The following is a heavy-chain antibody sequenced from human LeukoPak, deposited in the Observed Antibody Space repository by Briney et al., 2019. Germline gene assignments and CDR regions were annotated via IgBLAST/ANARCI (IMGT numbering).Heavy chain of an antibody. J-gene: IGHJ4*02. Sequence: SVSLSCAASGLTFDDYHMHWPPQSPGKALEWVSGISWYSGRIRYAHSVKGRFTISRDNAKNSLYLQMNSLRAEDMALYYCARGSALSIPQHDYGDYDYWGQGTLVTVSS. D-gene: IGHD4-17*01. V-gene: IGHV3-9*03. CDR1: GLTFDDYH. CDR3: ARGSALSIPQHDYGDYDY. CDR2: ISWYSGRI.